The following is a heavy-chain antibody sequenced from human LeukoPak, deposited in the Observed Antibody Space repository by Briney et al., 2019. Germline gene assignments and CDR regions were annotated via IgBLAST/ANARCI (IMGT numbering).Heavy chain of an antibody. V-gene: IGHV3-30*02. J-gene: IGHJ4*02. CDR1: GFTFKDYG. CDR3: ARDPSSGYSNTHPDY. CDR2: IRHHGNDK. Sequence: GGSLRLSCAASGFTFKDYGMHWVRQAPGKGLEWVAYIRHHGNDKYYVDSVKGRFTISRDNAKNSLYLQMNSLRAEDTAVYYCARDPSSGYSNTHPDYWGQGTLVTVSS. D-gene: IGHD3-22*01.